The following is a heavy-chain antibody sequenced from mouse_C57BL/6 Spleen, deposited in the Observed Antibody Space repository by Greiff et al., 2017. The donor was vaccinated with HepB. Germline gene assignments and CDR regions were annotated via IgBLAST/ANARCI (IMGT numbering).Heavy chain of an antibody. CDR3: TRKDYYYGSSSPRGMDY. CDR1: GYTFTDYE. V-gene: IGHV1-15*01. D-gene: IGHD1-1*01. Sequence: QVQLQQSGAELVRPGASVTLSCKASGYTFTDYEMHWVKQTPVHGLEWIGAIDPETGGTAYNQKFKGKAILTADKSSSTAYMELRSLTSEDSAVYYCTRKDYYYGSSSPRGMDYWGQGTSVTVSS. CDR2: IDPETGGT. J-gene: IGHJ4*01.